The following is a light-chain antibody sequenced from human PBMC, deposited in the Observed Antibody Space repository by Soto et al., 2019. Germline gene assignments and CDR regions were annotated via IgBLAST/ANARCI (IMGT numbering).Light chain of an antibody. Sequence: DIQMTQSPSSLSASVGDRVTITCQASQDISNYLNWYQQKPGKAPTLLIYDASNLETGVPSRFSGSRSGTDFTFTISSLQPEDIATYYCQQYDNLPLTFGGGTKVEIK. CDR1: QDISNY. CDR2: DAS. CDR3: QQYDNLPLT. V-gene: IGKV1-33*01. J-gene: IGKJ4*01.